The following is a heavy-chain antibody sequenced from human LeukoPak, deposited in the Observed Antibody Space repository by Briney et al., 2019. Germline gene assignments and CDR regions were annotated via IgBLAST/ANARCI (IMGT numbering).Heavy chain of an antibody. CDR1: GDSVSGHY. CDR2: VSYSGGT. J-gene: IGHJ3*01. D-gene: IGHD5-12*01. V-gene: IGHV4-59*02. CDR3: ASAPRAITTSAFPDAFDF. Sequence: SETLSLTCTVSGDSVSGHYWSWIRQTPGTGLEWIGYVSYSGGTNYYPSLKRRLSISLDTSKNQFPLTLTSPAAAGPAVYYCASAPRAITTSAFPDAFDFWGQGTMVTVSS.